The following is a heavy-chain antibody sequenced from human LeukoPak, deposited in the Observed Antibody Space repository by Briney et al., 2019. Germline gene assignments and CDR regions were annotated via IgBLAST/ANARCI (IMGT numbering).Heavy chain of an antibody. J-gene: IGHJ4*02. CDR2: VYSGGNT. V-gene: IGHV3-53*01. Sequence: GGSLRLSCAASGFTVSDNYMSWVRQAPGKGLEWVSVVYSGGNTYYADSVKGRFTISRDNSKNTLYLQMNSLRAEDTAVYYCARDREPGTSASRFDYWGQGTLVTVSS. CDR3: ARDREPGTSASRFDY. D-gene: IGHD2-8*02. CDR1: GFTVSDNY.